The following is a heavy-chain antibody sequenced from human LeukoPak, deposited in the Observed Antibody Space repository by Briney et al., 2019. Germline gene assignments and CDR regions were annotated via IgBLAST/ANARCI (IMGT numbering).Heavy chain of an antibody. CDR3: ARDYCTNGVCYQFDY. J-gene: IGHJ4*02. D-gene: IGHD2-8*01. CDR1: GGSISSYY. CDR2: IYTSGST. V-gene: IGHV4-4*07. Sequence: SETLSLTCTVSGGSISSYYWSWIRQPAGKGLEWIGRIYTSGSTNYNPSLKSRVTMSVDTSKNQFSLKLSSVTAADTAVYYCARDYCTNGVCYQFDYWGQGTLVTVSS.